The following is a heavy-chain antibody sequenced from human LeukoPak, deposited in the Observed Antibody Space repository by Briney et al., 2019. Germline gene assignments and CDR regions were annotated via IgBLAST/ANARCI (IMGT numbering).Heavy chain of an antibody. V-gene: IGHV4-38-2*01. CDR1: GYSISSGYY. CDR3: ARVLPNYNYYYYMDV. D-gene: IGHD1-7*01. CDR2: IYHSGST. J-gene: IGHJ6*03. Sequence: SETLSLTCAVSGYSISSGYYWGWIRQPPGKGLEWIGGIYHSGSTYYNPSLKSRVTISVDTSKNQFSLKLSSVTAADTAVYYCARVLPNYNYYYYMDVWGKGTTVTVSS.